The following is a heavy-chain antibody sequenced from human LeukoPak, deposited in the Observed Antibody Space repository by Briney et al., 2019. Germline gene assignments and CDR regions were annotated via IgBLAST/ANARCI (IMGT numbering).Heavy chain of an antibody. Sequence: GMSLRLSCAASGVTLSPYGMHWVRQAPGKGLEWVAVISYDGSNKYYADSVKGRFIISRDNSKNTLYVQMNSLRAEDTAVYYCAKYLAHSSGWLLDAFDIWGQGTMVTVSS. CDR3: AKYLAHSSGWLLDAFDI. V-gene: IGHV3-30*18. J-gene: IGHJ3*02. CDR2: ISYDGSNK. D-gene: IGHD6-19*01. CDR1: GVTLSPYG.